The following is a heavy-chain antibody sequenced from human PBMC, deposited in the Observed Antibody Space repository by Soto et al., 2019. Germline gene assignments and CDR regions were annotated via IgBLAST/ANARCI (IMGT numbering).Heavy chain of an antibody. V-gene: IGHV4-31*03. CDR1: GGSISSGGYY. CDR3: ARGVLH. CDR2: ISYSAIT. Sequence: QVQLQESGPGLVQPSQTLSLTCTVSGGSISSGGYYWSWIRQHPGTGLEWIGHISYSAITYYNTSLNSRVTIAVDTSRNQFPLIVNSVTAADTAVYYCARGVLHWGQGTLVTVSS. J-gene: IGHJ4*01.